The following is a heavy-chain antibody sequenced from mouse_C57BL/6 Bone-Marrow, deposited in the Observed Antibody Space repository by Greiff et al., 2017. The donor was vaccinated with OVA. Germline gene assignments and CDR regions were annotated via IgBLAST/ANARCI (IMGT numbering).Heavy chain of an antibody. J-gene: IGHJ3*01. D-gene: IGHD2-1*01. CDR3: ARGYGNYRFAY. Sequence: QVQLKQSGPELVKPGASVKISCKASGYAFSSSWMNWVKQRPGKGLEWIGRIYPGDGDPNYNGKFKGKATLTADKSSSTAYMQLSSLTSEDSAVYFCARGYGNYRFAYWGQGTLVTVSA. CDR2: IYPGDGDP. V-gene: IGHV1-82*01. CDR1: GYAFSSSW.